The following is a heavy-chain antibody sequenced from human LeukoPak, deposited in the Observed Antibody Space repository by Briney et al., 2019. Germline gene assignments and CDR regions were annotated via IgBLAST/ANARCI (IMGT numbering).Heavy chain of an antibody. CDR2: INSDGSST. CDR3: ARASSYSSGYDY. D-gene: IGHD6-19*01. CDR1: GFTFSNYW. J-gene: IGHJ4*02. Sequence: GGSLGLSCAASGFTFSNYWMHWVRQAPGKGLVWVSRINSDGSSTRDADSVKGRFTISRDNAKNTLYLRMNSLRAEDTAVYYCARASSYSSGYDYWGQGTLVTVSS. V-gene: IGHV3-74*01.